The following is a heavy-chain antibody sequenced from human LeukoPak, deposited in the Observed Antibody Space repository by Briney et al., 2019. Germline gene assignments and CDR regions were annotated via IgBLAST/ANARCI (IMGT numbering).Heavy chain of an antibody. J-gene: IGHJ4*02. CDR2: IYYSAST. CDR3: ARTVTTAFFFDY. CDR1: GGSISSSSYY. D-gene: IGHD4-17*01. V-gene: IGHV4-61*01. Sequence: SSETLSLTCTVSGGSISSSSYYWSWIRQPPGKGLEWIGYIYYSASTNYNPSLKSRVTISVDTTNHQFSLKLSSVTTADTAVYYCARTVTTAFFFDYWGQGTLVTVSS.